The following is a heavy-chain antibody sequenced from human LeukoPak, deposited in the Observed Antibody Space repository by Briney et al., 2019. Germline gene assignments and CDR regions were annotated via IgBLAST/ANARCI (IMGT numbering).Heavy chain of an antibody. D-gene: IGHD5-12*01. CDR3: AKDSGTYGGYVYYFDY. CDR2: ISGSGGST. J-gene: IGHJ4*02. Sequence: TGGSLRLSCAASGFTFSSYAMSWVRQAPGKGLEWVSAISGSGGSTYYADSVKGRYTISRDNSKNTLYLQMNSLRAEDTAVYYCAKDSGTYGGYVYYFDYWGQGTLVTVSS. V-gene: IGHV3-23*01. CDR1: GFTFSSYA.